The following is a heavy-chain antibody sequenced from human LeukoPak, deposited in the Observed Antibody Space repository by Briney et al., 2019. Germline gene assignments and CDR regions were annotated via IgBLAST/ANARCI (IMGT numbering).Heavy chain of an antibody. CDR3: ATYYDILTGFYIDY. CDR2: IKQDGSEQ. Sequence: GGSLRLSCAASGFTFSNYWMSWVRQAPGKGLEWLANIKQDGSEQNYEDSVKGRFTISRDNAKNSLYLQMNSLRAEDTAVYYCATYYDILTGFYIDYWGQGTLVTVSS. J-gene: IGHJ4*02. CDR1: GFTFSNYW. V-gene: IGHV3-7*01. D-gene: IGHD3-9*01.